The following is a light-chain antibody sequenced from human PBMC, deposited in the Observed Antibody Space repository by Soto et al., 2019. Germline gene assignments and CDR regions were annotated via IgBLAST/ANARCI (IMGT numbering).Light chain of an antibody. J-gene: IGKJ2*01. CDR3: LQSDSTPT. CDR1: QSINRN. Sequence: DIQMTQSPSSLSASVGDRVTITCRASQSINRNLNWYQQKPGEAPKLLIYGASNLRSGVPSRFSGSGSGTDFTLTISRLQPDDFASYFCLQSDSTPTFGQGTKLEIK. CDR2: GAS. V-gene: IGKV1-39*01.